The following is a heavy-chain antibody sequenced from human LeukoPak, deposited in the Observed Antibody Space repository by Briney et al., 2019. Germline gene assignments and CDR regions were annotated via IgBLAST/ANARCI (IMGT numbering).Heavy chain of an antibody. D-gene: IGHD1/OR15-1a*01. J-gene: IGHJ4*02. CDR1: GDSISTLY. CDR3: ARDRHWTNDWVFDY. V-gene: IGHV4-59*01. CDR2: IYSGGST. Sequence: SETLSLTCTVSGDSISTLYWSWIRQPPGKGLEWTGYIYSGGSTDYNPSLKSRLTISVDTSKNQFSLKLRSVTAADTAVYYCARDRHWTNDWVFDYWGQGTLVTVSS.